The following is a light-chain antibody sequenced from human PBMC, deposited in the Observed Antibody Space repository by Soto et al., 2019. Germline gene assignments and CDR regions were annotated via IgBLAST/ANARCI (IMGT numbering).Light chain of an antibody. V-gene: IGKV1-27*01. CDR1: QDISNY. Sequence: DIQMTQSPPSLSASVGDTVAITCRASQDISNYLAWYQQKPGKVPKLLIYAASTLQSGVPSRFSGSGSGTDFTLTISSLQPEDVATYYCQKYYNAPWTFGRGTKVE. J-gene: IGKJ1*01. CDR2: AAS. CDR3: QKYYNAPWT.